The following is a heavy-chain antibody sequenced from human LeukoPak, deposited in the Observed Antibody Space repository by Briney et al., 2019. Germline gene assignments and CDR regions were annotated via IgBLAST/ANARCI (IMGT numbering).Heavy chain of an antibody. J-gene: IGHJ5*02. CDR3: ARSQARGDNWFDP. D-gene: IGHD3-10*01. CDR2: ISWNGGST. CDR1: GFTFSSYE. Sequence: SGGSLRLSCAASGFTFSSYEMNWVRQAPGKGLEWVAVISWNGGSTGYADSVKGRFTISRDNAKNSLYLQMNSLRAEDTALYYCARSQARGDNWFDPWGQGTLVTVSS. V-gene: IGHV3-20*04.